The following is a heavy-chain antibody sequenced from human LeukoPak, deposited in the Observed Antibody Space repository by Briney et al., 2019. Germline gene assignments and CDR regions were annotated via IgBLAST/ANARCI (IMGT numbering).Heavy chain of an antibody. V-gene: IGHV1-69*13. CDR2: IIPIFGTA. CDR3: ARSRRQVGSTSCYHP. J-gene: IGHJ5*02. CDR1: GGTFSSYA. D-gene: IGHD2-2*01. Sequence: SVTVSCKASGGTFSSYAISWVRQAPGQGLDGMGGIIPIFGTANYAQKFQGRVTITADESTSTAYMELSSLRSEDTAVYYCARSRRQVGSTSCYHPWGQGTLVTVSS.